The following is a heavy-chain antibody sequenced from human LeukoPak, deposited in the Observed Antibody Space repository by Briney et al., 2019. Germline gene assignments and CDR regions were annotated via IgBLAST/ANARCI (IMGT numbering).Heavy chain of an antibody. Sequence: PGGSLRLSCAASGVTFSNAWMSWVRQAPGKGLEWVGRIKSKIDGGTPNYAEPVRDRFIISRDDSKDTLYLQMNSLKIEDTAVYYCTTESPSSSWFDWYFDLWGRGTLVTVSS. CDR3: TTESPSSSWFDWYFDL. D-gene: IGHD6-13*01. V-gene: IGHV3-15*01. CDR2: IKSKIDGGTP. CDR1: GVTFSNAW. J-gene: IGHJ2*01.